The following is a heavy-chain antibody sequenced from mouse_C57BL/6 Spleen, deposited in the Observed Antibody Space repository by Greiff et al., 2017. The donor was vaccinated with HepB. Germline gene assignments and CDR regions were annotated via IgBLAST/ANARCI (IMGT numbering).Heavy chain of an antibody. CDR1: GYAFSSYW. J-gene: IGHJ2*01. CDR2: IYPGDGDT. Sequence: VQLQESGAELVKPGASVKISCKASGYAFSSYWMNWVKQRPGKGLEWIGQIYPGDGDTNYNGKFKGKATLTADKSSSTAYMQLSSLTSEDSAVYFCARRDGYYRFDYWGQGTTLTVSS. CDR3: ARRDGYYRFDY. D-gene: IGHD2-3*01. V-gene: IGHV1-80*01.